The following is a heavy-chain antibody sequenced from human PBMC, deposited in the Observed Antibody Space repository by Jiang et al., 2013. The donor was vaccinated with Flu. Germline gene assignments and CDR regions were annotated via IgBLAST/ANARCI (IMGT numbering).Heavy chain of an antibody. CDR2: GGGT. D-gene: IGHD3-10*01. Sequence: GGGTYYADSVKGRFTISRDNSKNTLFLQMNSLTAEDTAVYYCAKVHHYASGAGMDVWGQGTTVTVSS. V-gene: IGHV3-23*01. J-gene: IGHJ6*02. CDR3: AKVHHYASGAGMDV.